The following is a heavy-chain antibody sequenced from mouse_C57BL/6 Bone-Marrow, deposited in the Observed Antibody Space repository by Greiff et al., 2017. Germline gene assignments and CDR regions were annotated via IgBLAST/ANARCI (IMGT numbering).Heavy chain of an antibody. J-gene: IGHJ2*01. D-gene: IGHD2-4*01. Sequence: VQLQQPGAELVMPGASVKLSCKASGYTFTSYWMHWVKQRPGQGLEWIGEIDPSDSYTNYNQKFKGKSTLTVDKSSSTAYMPLSSLTSEDSAVYYCARTPGLRLDYWGQGTTLTVSS. V-gene: IGHV1-69*01. CDR1: GYTFTSYW. CDR3: ARTPGLRLDY. CDR2: IDPSDSYT.